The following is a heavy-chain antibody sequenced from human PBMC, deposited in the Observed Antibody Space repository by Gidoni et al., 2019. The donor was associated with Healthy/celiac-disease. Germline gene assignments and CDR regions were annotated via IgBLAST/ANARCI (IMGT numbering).Heavy chain of an antibody. CDR1: GFTFDDYA. CDR2: ISWNSGSI. D-gene: IGHD3-22*01. J-gene: IGHJ3*02. V-gene: IGHV3-9*01. Sequence: EVQLVASGGGLVQPGRFLRLSCAASGFTFDDYAMHWVRQAPGKGLEWVSGISWNSGSIGYADSVKGRFTISRDNAKNSLYLQMNSLRAEDTALYYCAKDMRDRRDAFDIWGQGTMVTVSS. CDR3: AKDMRDRRDAFDI.